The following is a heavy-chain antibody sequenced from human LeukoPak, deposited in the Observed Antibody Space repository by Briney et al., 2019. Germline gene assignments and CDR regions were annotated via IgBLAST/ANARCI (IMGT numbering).Heavy chain of an antibody. CDR3: GRGYGPNSSGWDS. CDR2: IYYSGST. J-gene: IGHJ4*02. D-gene: IGHD6-19*01. Sequence: SQTLSLTCTVSGGSISSNYWSWIRQPPRKGLDWIGYIYYSGSTNHNPSLKSRVTISVDTSKNQFSLKLTSVTAADTAVYYCGRGYGPNSSGWDSWGEGTLVTVSS. V-gene: IGHV4-59*01. CDR1: GGSISSNY.